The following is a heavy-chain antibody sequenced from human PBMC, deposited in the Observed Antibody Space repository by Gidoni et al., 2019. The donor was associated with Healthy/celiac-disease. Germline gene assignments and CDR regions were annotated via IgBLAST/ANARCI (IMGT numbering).Heavy chain of an antibody. CDR2: IGGSGCST. J-gene: IGHJ4*02. Sequence: EVQLLESGGGLVQPGGFLRLSCAAAGFTFSSYAMSWVRPAQGKGLELVSAIGGSGCSTYYADSVKGRFTISRDNSKNTLYLQMNSLRAEDTAVYYCAKGWGSGSYQGFDYWGQGTLVTVSS. CDR3: AKGWGSGSYQGFDY. CDR1: GFTFSSYA. V-gene: IGHV3-23*01. D-gene: IGHD1-26*01.